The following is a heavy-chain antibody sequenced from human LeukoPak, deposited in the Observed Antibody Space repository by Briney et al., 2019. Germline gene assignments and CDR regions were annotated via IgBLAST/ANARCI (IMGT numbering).Heavy chain of an antibody. CDR3: AKDMGVLRFLEWLSPDY. CDR2: ISYDGSNK. D-gene: IGHD3-3*01. CDR1: GFTFSSFG. V-gene: IGHV3-30*18. Sequence: GRSLRLSCAASGFTFSSFGMHWVRQAPGKGLEWVAVISYDGSNKYYADSVKGRFTISRDNSKNTLYLQMNSLRAEDTAVYYCAKDMGVLRFLEWLSPDYWGQGTLVTVSS. J-gene: IGHJ4*02.